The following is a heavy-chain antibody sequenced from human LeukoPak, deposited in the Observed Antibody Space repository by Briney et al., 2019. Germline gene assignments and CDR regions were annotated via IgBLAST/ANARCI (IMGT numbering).Heavy chain of an antibody. V-gene: IGHV3-23*01. CDR1: GFTFGSFA. J-gene: IGHJ4*02. CDR3: AKWGPSTRRDGYNSKAY. D-gene: IGHD5-24*01. Sequence: GGSLRLSCEASGFTFGSFAMYWVRQAPGKGLDWIAGIFGSGGSPHYADSVKGRFTISRDNSKNTVYLQINSLRAEDTAVYYCAKWGPSTRRDGYNSKAYWGQGTLVTVSS. CDR2: IFGSGGSP.